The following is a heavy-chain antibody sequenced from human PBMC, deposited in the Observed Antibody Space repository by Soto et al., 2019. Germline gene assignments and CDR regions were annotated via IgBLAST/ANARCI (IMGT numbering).Heavy chain of an antibody. CDR2: ISSTSNTI. CDR3: ARAKYSEDYIYYYYGMDV. Sequence: GGSLRLSCAASGISFSSYSMNWVRQAPGKGLEWVSYISSTSNTIYYADSVKGRFTISRDNAKNSLCLQMNSLRDEDTAVYYCARAKYSEDYIYYYYGMDVWGQGTTVTVS. J-gene: IGHJ6*02. CDR1: GISFSSYS. V-gene: IGHV3-48*02. D-gene: IGHD5-12*01.